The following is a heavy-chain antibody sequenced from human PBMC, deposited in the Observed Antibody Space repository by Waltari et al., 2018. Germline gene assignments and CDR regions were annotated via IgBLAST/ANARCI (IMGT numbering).Heavy chain of an antibody. CDR3: ARGSGGWYGQPLDY. CDR2: TYYRSKWYN. CDR1: GDSVPSTSPA. V-gene: IGHV6-1*01. Sequence: QVQLQQSGPGLVTPSHTLSLTCAISGDSVPSTSPAWYWIRQSPSRGLEWLGRTYYRSKWYNDYAGSVKSRITINPDTSKNQFSLQLNSVTPEDTAVYYCARGSGGWYGQPLDYWGQGTLVTVSS. J-gene: IGHJ4*02. D-gene: IGHD6-19*01.